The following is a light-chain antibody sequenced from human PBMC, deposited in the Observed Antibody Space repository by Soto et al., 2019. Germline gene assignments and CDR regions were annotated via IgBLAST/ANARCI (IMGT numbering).Light chain of an antibody. CDR1: QSISSW. Sequence: DIQMTQSPSTLSASVGDRVTITCRASQSISSWLAWYQQKPGKAPKLLIHEASRLESGVPSRFSGSESGTEFTLTISGLHAEDSATYYCQQYTNFPLTFGEGTKVEIK. V-gene: IGKV1-5*01. J-gene: IGKJ4*01. CDR2: EAS. CDR3: QQYTNFPLT.